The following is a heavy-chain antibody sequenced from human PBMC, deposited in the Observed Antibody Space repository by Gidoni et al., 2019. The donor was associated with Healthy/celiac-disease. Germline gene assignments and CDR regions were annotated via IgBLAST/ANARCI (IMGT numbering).Heavy chain of an antibody. CDR1: GFTFSSYG. V-gene: IGHV3-33*01. J-gene: IGHJ4*02. D-gene: IGHD6-19*01. Sequence: QVQLVESGGGVVQPGRSLRLSCAASGFTFSSYGMHWVRQAPGKGLEWVAVIWYDGSNKYYADSVKGRFTISRDNSKNTLYLQMNSLRAEDTAVYYCASGPSVAGTEEFDYWGQGTLVTVSS. CDR3: ASGPSVAGTEEFDY. CDR2: IWYDGSNK.